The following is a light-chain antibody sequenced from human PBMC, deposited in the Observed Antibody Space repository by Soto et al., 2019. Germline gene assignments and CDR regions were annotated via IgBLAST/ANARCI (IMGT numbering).Light chain of an antibody. V-gene: IGKV3-20*01. CDR3: QQYGGSVQT. CDR1: QSVGSNY. Sequence: EIVLTQFPGTLSLSPGERATLSCRASQSVGSNYLAWYQQRPGQPPNLLIFGASHRAPVSPDRFSGSGSGRDFHPPISRLPGEDFAVYYCQQYGGSVQTFGQGTKVDI. CDR2: GAS. J-gene: IGKJ1*01.